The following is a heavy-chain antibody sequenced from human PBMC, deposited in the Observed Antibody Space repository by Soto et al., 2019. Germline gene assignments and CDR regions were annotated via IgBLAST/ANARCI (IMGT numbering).Heavy chain of an antibody. CDR2: IYYSGST. Sequence: LETLSLTCTVSGGSISSSSYYWGWIRQPPGKRLEWIGSIYYSGSTYYNPSLRSRVTISVDTSKNQFSLKLSSVTAADTAVYYCARRADGNLDYWGQGTLVTVSS. D-gene: IGHD4-17*01. CDR1: GGSISSSSYY. V-gene: IGHV4-39*01. J-gene: IGHJ4*02. CDR3: ARRADGNLDY.